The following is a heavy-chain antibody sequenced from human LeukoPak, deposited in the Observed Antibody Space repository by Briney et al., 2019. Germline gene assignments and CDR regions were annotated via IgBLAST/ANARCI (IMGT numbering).Heavy chain of an antibody. CDR2: ISGSGGST. CDR3: AKGKSMITFGGVIVH. D-gene: IGHD3-16*01. V-gene: IGHV3-23*01. CDR1: GFTFSSYA. J-gene: IGHJ5*02. Sequence: AGSLRLSCAASGFTFSSYAMSWVRQAPGKGLEWVSAISGSGGSTYYADSVKGRFTISRDNSKNTLYLQMNSLRAEDTAVYYCAKGKSMITFGGVIVHWGQGTLVTVSS.